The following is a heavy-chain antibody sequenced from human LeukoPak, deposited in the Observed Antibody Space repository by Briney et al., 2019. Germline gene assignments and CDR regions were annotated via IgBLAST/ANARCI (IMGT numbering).Heavy chain of an antibody. D-gene: IGHD3-22*01. CDR2: IYSGGST. CDR3: ARRGDSRGYYDAFDI. CDR1: GFTVSSNY. Sequence: GGSLRLSCAASGFTVSSNYMSWVRQAPGKGLEWVSVIYSGGSTYYADSVKGRFTISRENAKNSLYLQMNSLRVGDTAVYYCARRGDSRGYYDAFDIWGQGTMVTVSS. V-gene: IGHV3-53*01. J-gene: IGHJ3*02.